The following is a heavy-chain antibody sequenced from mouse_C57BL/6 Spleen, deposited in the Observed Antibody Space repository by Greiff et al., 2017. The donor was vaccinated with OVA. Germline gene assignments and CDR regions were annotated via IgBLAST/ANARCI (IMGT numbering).Heavy chain of an antibody. Sequence: VQLKQSGPGLVKPSQSLSLTCSVTGYSITSGYYWNWIRQFPGNKLEWMGYISYDGSNNYNPSLKNRISITRDTSKNQFFLKLNSVTTEDTATYYCARRRYDYPYYFDYWGQGTTLTVSS. D-gene: IGHD2-4*01. V-gene: IGHV3-6*01. CDR1: GYSITSGYY. J-gene: IGHJ2*01. CDR3: ARRRYDYPYYFDY. CDR2: ISYDGSN.